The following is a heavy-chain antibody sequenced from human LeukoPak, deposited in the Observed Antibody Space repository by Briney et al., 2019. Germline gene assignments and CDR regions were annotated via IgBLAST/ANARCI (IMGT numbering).Heavy chain of an antibody. CDR1: GGTFSSYA. J-gene: IGHJ4*02. CDR3: ARGDSYSGSFTLDY. V-gene: IGHV1-69*13. D-gene: IGHD1-26*01. CDR2: IIPIFGTA. Sequence: SVKVSCKASGGTFSSYAISWVRQAPGQGLEWMGGIIPIFGTAKYAQKFQGRVTITADESTSTAYMELSSLRSEDTAVYYCARGDSYSGSFTLDYWGQGTLVTVSS.